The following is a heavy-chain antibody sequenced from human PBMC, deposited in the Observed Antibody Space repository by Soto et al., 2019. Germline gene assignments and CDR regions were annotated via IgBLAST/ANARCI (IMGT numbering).Heavy chain of an antibody. J-gene: IGHJ6*02. Sequence: SVKVSCKASGGTFSSYAISWVRQAPGQGLEWMGGIIPIFGTANYAQKFQGRVTITADESTSTAYMELSSLRSEDTAVYYCASRVKSGYFDYYGMDVWGQGTTVTVSS. CDR2: IIPIFGTA. D-gene: IGHD3-3*01. CDR1: GGTFSSYA. V-gene: IGHV1-69*13. CDR3: ASRVKSGYFDYYGMDV.